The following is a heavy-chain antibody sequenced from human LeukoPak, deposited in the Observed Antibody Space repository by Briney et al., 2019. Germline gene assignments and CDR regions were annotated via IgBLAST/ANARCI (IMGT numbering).Heavy chain of an antibody. J-gene: IGHJ4*02. Sequence: PGGSLRVSCAASGFTFSNYAMSWVRQAPGKGLEWVSGVTPGGNIPYYADSVKGRFTISRDNSKSTLYLQMGSLRAADTALYYCAKDIWLVTSGYQTFDLWGQGTLVTVSS. CDR2: VTPGGNIP. D-gene: IGHD3-22*01. CDR1: GFTFSNYA. V-gene: IGHV3-23*01. CDR3: AKDIWLVTSGYQTFDL.